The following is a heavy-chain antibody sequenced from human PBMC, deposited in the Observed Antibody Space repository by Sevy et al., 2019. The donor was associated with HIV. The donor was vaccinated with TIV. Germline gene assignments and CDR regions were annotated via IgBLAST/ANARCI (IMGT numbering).Heavy chain of an antibody. CDR2: IYHSGST. CDR1: GYSISSGYY. Sequence: SETLSLTCSVSGYSISSGYYWGWIRQPPGKGLEWIGSIYHSGSTYYNPSLKSRVTISVDTSKNQFSLKLRSVTAADTAVYYCARAARFLEWLFRDSTPPYYFDYWGQGTLVTVSS. V-gene: IGHV4-38-2*02. CDR3: ARAARFLEWLFRDSTPPYYFDY. J-gene: IGHJ4*02. D-gene: IGHD3-3*01.